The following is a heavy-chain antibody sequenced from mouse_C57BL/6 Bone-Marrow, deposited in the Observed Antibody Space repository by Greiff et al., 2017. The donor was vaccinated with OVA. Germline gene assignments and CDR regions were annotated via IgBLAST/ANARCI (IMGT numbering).Heavy chain of an antibody. V-gene: IGHV1-81*01. CDR2: IYPRSGNP. CDR1: GYTFTSYG. Sequence: VQLQQSGAELARPGASVKLSCKASGYTFTSYGISWVKQRTGQGLEWIGEIYPRSGNPYYNEKFKGKATLTADKSSSTAYMELRSLTSEDSAVYFCARKALRRNFDYWGQGTTLTVSS. CDR3: ARKALRRNFDY. D-gene: IGHD2-12*01. J-gene: IGHJ2*01.